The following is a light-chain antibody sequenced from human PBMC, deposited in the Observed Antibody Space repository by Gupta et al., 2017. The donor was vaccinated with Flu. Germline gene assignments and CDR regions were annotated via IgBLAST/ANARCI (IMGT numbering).Light chain of an antibody. CDR1: SSNIGSNY. CDR2: RNN. CDR3: AAWDDSLSGHWV. Sequence: QSVLTHPPSASGTPGQRVPISCSGSSSNIGSNYVYWYQQLPGPAPKLLIYRNNQRPSGVPDRFSGSKSGTSASLAISGLRSEDEADYYCAAWDDSLSGHWVFGGGTKLTVL. J-gene: IGLJ3*02. V-gene: IGLV1-47*01.